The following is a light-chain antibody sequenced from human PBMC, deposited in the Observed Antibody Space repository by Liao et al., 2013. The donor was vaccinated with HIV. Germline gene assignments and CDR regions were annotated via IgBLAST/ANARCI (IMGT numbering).Light chain of an antibody. Sequence: SYELTQPPSVSVAPGKTARITCGGNNIGSKSVXWYQQKPGQAPVVVIYYDSDRPSGIPERFSGSRSGNTATLTITRVEAGDEADYYCQVWDSSSDHYVFGTGTKVTVL. V-gene: IGLV3-21*01. J-gene: IGLJ1*01. CDR3: QVWDSSSDHYV. CDR2: YDS. CDR1: NIGSKS.